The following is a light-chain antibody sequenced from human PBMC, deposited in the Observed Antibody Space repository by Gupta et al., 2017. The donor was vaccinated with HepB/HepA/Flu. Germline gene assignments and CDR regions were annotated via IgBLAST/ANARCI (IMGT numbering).Light chain of an antibody. Sequence: DIVMTQSPLSLPVTPGESASISCRSSQSLRDYNGYNYLDWYLQKPGQSPQLLIYLGSNRASGVPDRFSGSGSGTDFTLKISRVEAEDVGVYYCMQALQTPLTFGGGTKVEIK. CDR1: QSLRDYNGYNY. CDR3: MQALQTPLT. J-gene: IGKJ4*01. V-gene: IGKV2-28*01. CDR2: LGS.